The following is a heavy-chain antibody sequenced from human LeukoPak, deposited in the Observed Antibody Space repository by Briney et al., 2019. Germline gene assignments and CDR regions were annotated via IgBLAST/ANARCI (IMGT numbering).Heavy chain of an antibody. D-gene: IGHD6-6*01. Sequence: PSETLSLTCAVYGGSFSGYYWSWIRQPPGKELEWIGEINHSGSTNYNPSLKSRVTISVDTSKNQFSLKLSSVTAADTAVYYCARGGRVAARPYLRGAFDIWGQGTMVTVSS. CDR1: GGSFSGYY. CDR3: ARGGRVAARPYLRGAFDI. V-gene: IGHV4-34*01. CDR2: INHSGST. J-gene: IGHJ3*02.